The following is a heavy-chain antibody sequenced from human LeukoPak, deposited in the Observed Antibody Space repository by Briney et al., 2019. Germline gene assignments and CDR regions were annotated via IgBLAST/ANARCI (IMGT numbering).Heavy chain of an antibody. J-gene: IGHJ4*02. D-gene: IGHD5-12*01. CDR2: ISWNSGSI. CDR3: VKATSGYDYGFDY. CDR1: GFTFDDYA. Sequence: GGSLRLSCAASGFTFDDYAMHWVRQAPGKGLEWVSGISWNSGSIGYADSVKGRFTISRDNAKNSLYLQMNSLRAEDMALYYCVKATSGYDYGFDYWGQGTLVTVSS. V-gene: IGHV3-9*03.